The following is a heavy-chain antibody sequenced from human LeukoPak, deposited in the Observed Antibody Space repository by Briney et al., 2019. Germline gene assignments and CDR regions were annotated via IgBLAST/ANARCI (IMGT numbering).Heavy chain of an antibody. V-gene: IGHV1-8*01. CDR1: GYTFTRYD. D-gene: IGHD1-26*01. CDR3: ARGAPDSKWGYFDL. Sequence: ASVKVSFKASGYTFTRYDINGVRQAPGEGGEWMGWMNPNSGNTGYTQKFQGRVTITRNTSISTAYMELSSLRSEDTAVYYCARGAPDSKWGYFDLWGRGTLVTVSS. J-gene: IGHJ2*01. CDR2: MNPNSGNT.